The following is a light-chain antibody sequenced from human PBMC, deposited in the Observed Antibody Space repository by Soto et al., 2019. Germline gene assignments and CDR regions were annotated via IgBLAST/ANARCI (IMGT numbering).Light chain of an antibody. CDR2: GAS. J-gene: IGKJ3*01. CDR1: QSVSNNY. V-gene: IGKV3-20*01. CDR3: QQYGRSPFT. Sequence: EIRLTQSPGTLSLSPGERATLSCRASQSVSNNYLAWYQQKPGQAPRLLIYGASNRATGIPDRFSGSGSGTDFTLTVSRLEPEDFAVYYCQQYGRSPFTFGPGTKVAI.